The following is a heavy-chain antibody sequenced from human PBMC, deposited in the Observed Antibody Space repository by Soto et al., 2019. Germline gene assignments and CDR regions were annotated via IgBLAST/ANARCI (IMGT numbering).Heavy chain of an antibody. CDR1: GGTFSSYA. CDR2: IIPIFGTA. Sequence: SVKVSCKASGGTFSSYAISWVRQAPGQGLEWMGGIIPIFGTANYAQKFQGRVTITADESTSTAYMELSSLRSEDTAVYYCASGAPRSLRRYCSGGSCYRVMNWFDPWGQGTLVTVSS. J-gene: IGHJ5*02. V-gene: IGHV1-69*13. D-gene: IGHD2-15*01. CDR3: ASGAPRSLRRYCSGGSCYRVMNWFDP.